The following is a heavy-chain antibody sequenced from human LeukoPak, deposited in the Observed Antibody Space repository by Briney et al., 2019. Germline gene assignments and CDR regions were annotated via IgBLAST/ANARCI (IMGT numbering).Heavy chain of an antibody. CDR2: INXNSGGT. Sequence: YTFTGYYXXXVRQAPXQGLXXXXWINXNSGGTNYAQKFQGRVTMTRDTYISTAYMELSRLRSDDTAVYYCARDKWRVVPAVYYYYYYMDVWGKGTTVTVSS. CDR3: ARDKWRVVPAVYYYYYYMDV. J-gene: IGHJ6*03. V-gene: IGHV1-2*02. CDR1: YTFTGYY. D-gene: IGHD2-2*01.